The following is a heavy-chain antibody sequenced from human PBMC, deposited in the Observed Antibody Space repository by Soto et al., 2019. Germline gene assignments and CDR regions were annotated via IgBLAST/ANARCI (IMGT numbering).Heavy chain of an antibody. CDR3: ARRDSGGFYRFLDS. D-gene: IGHD2-15*01. V-gene: IGHV1-69*06. CDR1: GGSLSTNP. Sequence: QVQLVQSGTEVKKPGSSVKVSCKASGGSLSTNPISWVRPAPGQGLEWMGGTGSGTGPGNHAQKFQGRLTGTADKSTITVYMELTNLSSEDTAVYYCARRDSGGFYRFLDSWGQGTLVTVSS. CDR2: TGSGTGPG. J-gene: IGHJ4*02.